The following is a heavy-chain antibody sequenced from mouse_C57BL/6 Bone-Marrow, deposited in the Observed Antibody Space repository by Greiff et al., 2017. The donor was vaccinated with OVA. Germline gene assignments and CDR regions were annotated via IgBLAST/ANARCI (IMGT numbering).Heavy chain of an antibody. CDR3: ASQAYYYGSSYYFDY. J-gene: IGHJ2*01. Sequence: EVHLVESGGDLVKPGGSLKLSCAASGFTFSSYGMSWVRQTPDKRLEWVATISSGGSYTYYPDSVKGRFTISRDNAKNTLYLQMSSLKSEDTAMYYCASQAYYYGSSYYFDYWGQGTTLTVSS. CDR2: ISSGGSYT. D-gene: IGHD1-1*01. CDR1: GFTFSSYG. V-gene: IGHV5-6*01.